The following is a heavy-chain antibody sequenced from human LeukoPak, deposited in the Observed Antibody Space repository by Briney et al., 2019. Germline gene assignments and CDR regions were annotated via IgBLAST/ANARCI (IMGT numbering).Heavy chain of an antibody. CDR3: ARSACYDFWSGYYTGIGYFDY. V-gene: IGHV1-18*01. J-gene: IGHJ4*02. Sequence: ASVKVSCKASGYTFTSYGISWVRQAPGQGLEWMGWISAYNGNTNYAQKLQGRVTMTTDTSTSTAYMELRSLRSDDTAVYYCARSACYDFWSGYYTGIGYFDYWGQGTLVTVSS. CDR1: GYTFTSYG. D-gene: IGHD3-3*01. CDR2: ISAYNGNT.